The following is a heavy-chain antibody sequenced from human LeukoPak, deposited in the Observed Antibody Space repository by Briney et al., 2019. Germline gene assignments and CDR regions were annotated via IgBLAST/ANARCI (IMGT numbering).Heavy chain of an antibody. D-gene: IGHD3-10*01. CDR1: GFTFSSYG. J-gene: IGHJ6*03. V-gene: IGHV3-23*01. CDR2: ISGSGGST. CDR3: AEARVRGIVYYYYMDV. Sequence: PGGSLRLSCAASGFTFSSYGMSWVRQAPGKGLEWVSAISGSGGSTYYADSVKGRFTISRDNSKNTLYLQMNSLRAEDTAVYYCAEARVRGIVYYYYMDVWGKGTTVTISS.